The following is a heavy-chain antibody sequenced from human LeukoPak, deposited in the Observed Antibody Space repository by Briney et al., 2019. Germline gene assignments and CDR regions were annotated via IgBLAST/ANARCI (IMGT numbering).Heavy chain of an antibody. CDR3: ARGGAYDFWSGYYFPQYYYYMDV. Sequence: SVKVSCKASGGTFSSYAISWVRQAPGQGREWMGGIIPIFGTANYAQKCQGRVTITTDESTSTAYMEPSSLRSEDTAVYYCARGGAYDFWSGYYFPQYYYYMDVWGKGTTVTVSS. J-gene: IGHJ6*03. CDR1: GGTFSSYA. CDR2: IIPIFGTA. V-gene: IGHV1-69*05. D-gene: IGHD3-3*01.